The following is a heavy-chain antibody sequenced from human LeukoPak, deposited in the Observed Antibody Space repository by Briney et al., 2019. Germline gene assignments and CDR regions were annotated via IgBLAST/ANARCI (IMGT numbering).Heavy chain of an antibody. J-gene: IGHJ4*02. D-gene: IGHD4-17*01. Sequence: GVSLRHSCAASGFIFSNCAMSWVREAPGKGLEWVSTISGSGGDTYYADSVKGRFTISRDNSKNTLYLQMNSLRAEDTAVYYCAKGSPYGDYAIDYWGQGALVTVSS. CDR3: AKGSPYGDYAIDY. CDR2: ISGSGGDT. V-gene: IGHV3-23*01. CDR1: GFIFSNCA.